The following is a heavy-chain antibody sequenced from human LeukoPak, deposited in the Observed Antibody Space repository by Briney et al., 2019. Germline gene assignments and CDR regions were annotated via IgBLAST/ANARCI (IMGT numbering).Heavy chain of an antibody. CDR3: ARVYSSDWTGGFDP. V-gene: IGHV3-30*03. D-gene: IGHD6-19*01. J-gene: IGHJ5*02. CDR2: TSYGGSNK. Sequence: GGSLRLSCAASGFTFSSYGMHWVRQAPGKGLEWVAVTSYGGSNKYYADSVKGRFTISRDNSKNTLYLQMNSLRAEDTAVYYCARVYSSDWTGGFDPWGQGTLVTVSS. CDR1: GFTFSSYG.